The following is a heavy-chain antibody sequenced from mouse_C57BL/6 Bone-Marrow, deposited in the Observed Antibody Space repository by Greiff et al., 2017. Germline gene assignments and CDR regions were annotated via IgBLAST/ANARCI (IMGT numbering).Heavy chain of an antibody. J-gene: IGHJ2*01. D-gene: IGHD5-1*01. V-gene: IGHV1-82*01. CDR3: ARWSTPLMGYFDD. Sequence: VHLVESGPELVKPGASVKISCKASGYAFSSSWMHWVKQRPGKGLEWIGRIYPADGYTNYNEKFKGKATLTADKSSSTAYMQRSSLTSEDSAVYFCARWSTPLMGYFDDWGKGTTLTVYS. CDR1: GYAFSSSW. CDR2: IYPADGYT.